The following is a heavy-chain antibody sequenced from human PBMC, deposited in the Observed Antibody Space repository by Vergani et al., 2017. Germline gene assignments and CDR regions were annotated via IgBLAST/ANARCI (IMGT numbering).Heavy chain of an antibody. V-gene: IGHV1-18*04. CDR3: ARASFVYDSSGYNEGYDY. D-gene: IGHD3-22*01. CDR1: GYTFTSYY. Sequence: QVQLVQSGAEVKKPGASVKVSCKASGYTFTSYYMHWVRQAPGQGLGWMGWISAYNGNTNYAQKLQGRVTMTTDTSTSTAYMELRSLRSDDTAVYYCARASFVYDSSGYNEGYDYWGQGTLVTVSS. CDR2: ISAYNGNT. J-gene: IGHJ4*02.